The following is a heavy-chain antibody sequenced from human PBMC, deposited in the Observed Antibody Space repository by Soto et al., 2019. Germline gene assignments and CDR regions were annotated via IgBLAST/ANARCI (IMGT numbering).Heavy chain of an antibody. J-gene: IGHJ3*02. CDR1: GFTFSSYA. D-gene: IGHD3-9*01. V-gene: IGHV3-23*01. Sequence: GGSLRLSCAASGFTFSSYAMSWVRQAPGKGLEWVSAISGSGGSTYYADSVKGRFTISGDNSKNTLYLPMNSLRAEDTAVYYCAKVDYDILTGYYNAEGDAFDIWGQGTMVTVSS. CDR2: ISGSGGST. CDR3: AKVDYDILTGYYNAEGDAFDI.